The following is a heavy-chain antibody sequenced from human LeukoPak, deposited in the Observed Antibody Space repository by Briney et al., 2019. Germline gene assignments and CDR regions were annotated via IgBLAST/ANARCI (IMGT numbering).Heavy chain of an antibody. CDR2: IYTSGST. J-gene: IGHJ3*02. Sequence: SETLSLTCAVYGGSFSGYYWSWIRQPAGKGLEWIGRIYTSGSTNYNPSLTSRVTMSVDTSKNQFSLKLTSVIAADTAVYYCARDRCNSTTCASRGAFDIWGQGTMVTVS. CDR1: GGSFSGYY. CDR3: ARDRCNSTTCASRGAFDI. D-gene: IGHD2-2*01. V-gene: IGHV4-4*07.